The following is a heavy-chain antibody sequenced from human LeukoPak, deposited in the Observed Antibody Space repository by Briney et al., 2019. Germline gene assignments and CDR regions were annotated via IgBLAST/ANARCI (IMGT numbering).Heavy chain of an antibody. D-gene: IGHD3-10*01. V-gene: IGHV4-59*08. CDR3: ARQYASYGGAFDI. CDR1: GGSISSYY. Sequence: SETLSLTCTVSGGSISSYYWSWIRQPPGKGLEWIGYIYYSGSTNYNPSLKSRVTISVDTSKNQFSLKLSSVTAADTAVYYCARQYASYGGAFDIWGQGTMVTVPS. CDR2: IYYSGST. J-gene: IGHJ3*02.